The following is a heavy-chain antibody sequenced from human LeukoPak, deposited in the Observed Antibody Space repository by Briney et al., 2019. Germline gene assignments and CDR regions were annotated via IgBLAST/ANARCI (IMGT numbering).Heavy chain of an antibody. Sequence: GGSLRLSCAASGFTFSSYSMNWVRQAPGKGLEWVSYISSSSSTIYYADSVKGRFTISRDNAKNSLYLQMNSLRDEDTAVYYCARGPAGHTYYDFWSGYYICDYWGQGTLVTVSS. CDR2: ISSSSSTI. J-gene: IGHJ4*02. V-gene: IGHV3-48*02. D-gene: IGHD3-3*01. CDR1: GFTFSSYS. CDR3: ARGPAGHTYYDFWSGYYICDY.